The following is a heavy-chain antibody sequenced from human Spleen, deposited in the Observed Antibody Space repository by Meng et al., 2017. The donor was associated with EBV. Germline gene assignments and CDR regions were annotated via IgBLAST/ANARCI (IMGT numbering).Heavy chain of an antibody. D-gene: IGHD3-16*01. CDR3: ARDGGAGGAKGY. CDR1: AYTSTTYG. V-gene: IGHV1-18*01. J-gene: IGHJ4*02. CDR2: ISGHYGNT. Sequence: QVQLVQSGAEVKKPGASVKVSCKASAYTSTTYGHSWGRQAPGQGLEWMGWISGHYGNTNYAQKLQGRVTMTTDTSTSTAYMELRSLRSDDTAVYYCARDGGAGGAKGYWGQGTLVTVSS.